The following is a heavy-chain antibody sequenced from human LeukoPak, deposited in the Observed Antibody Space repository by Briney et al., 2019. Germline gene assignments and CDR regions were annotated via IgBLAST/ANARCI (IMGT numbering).Heavy chain of an antibody. CDR1: GFTFSDYY. CDR3: ARGHYGLDV. V-gene: IGHV3-11*06. CDR2: ISISSGDT. Sequence: GGSLRLSCTASGFTFSDYYMSWIRQTPGKGLEWVSYISISSGDTNYADSVKGRFTISRDNAQKSLYLQMHSLRLEDTAVYYCARGHYGLDVWGQGTTVTVSS. J-gene: IGHJ6*02.